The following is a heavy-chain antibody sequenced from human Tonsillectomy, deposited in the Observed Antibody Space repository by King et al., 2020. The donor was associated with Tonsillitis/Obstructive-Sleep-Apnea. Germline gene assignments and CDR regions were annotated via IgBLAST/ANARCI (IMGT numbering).Heavy chain of an antibody. CDR2: IYWDDDK. CDR1: GFSLSTGGVG. CDR3: ARGSYDFDASDI. V-gene: IGHV2-5*02. Sequence: TLKESGPALVKPTQTLTLSCTFSGFSLSTGGVGVGWIRQPPGKALEWLALIYWDDDKHYSPSLKSRLTITKDTSKHQVVLTMTNMDPVDTATYYCARGSYDFDASDIWGQGTMVTVSS. J-gene: IGHJ3*02. D-gene: IGHD3-3*01.